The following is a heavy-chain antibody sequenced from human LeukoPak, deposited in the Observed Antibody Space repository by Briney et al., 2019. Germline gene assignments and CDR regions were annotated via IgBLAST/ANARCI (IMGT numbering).Heavy chain of an antibody. CDR1: GGSISRSSYY. V-gene: IGHV4-39*02. CDR2: IDYSGTT. Sequence: SETLSLTCTVSGGSISRSSYYWGWIRQPPGKGLEWIGTIDYSGTTYYNPSLKSRVTMSVDTSKNQFSLKLTSVTAADTAMYYCARDHGNISWFYYWGQGTLVTVSS. CDR3: ARDHGNISWFYY. J-gene: IGHJ4*02. D-gene: IGHD6-13*01.